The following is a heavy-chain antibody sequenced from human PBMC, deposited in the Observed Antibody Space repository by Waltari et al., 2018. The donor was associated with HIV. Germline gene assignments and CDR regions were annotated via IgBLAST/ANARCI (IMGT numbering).Heavy chain of an antibody. D-gene: IGHD3-3*01. CDR1: GFTFDDYT. CDR3: AKGNTDYDFWTGLDY. J-gene: IGHJ4*02. CDR2: ISWDGDSP. Sequence: SGFTFDDYTMHWVRQAPGQGLVWVYFISWDGDSPYYADSVKDRFTISRDNSKNSLYLQMNSLRTEDTALYYCAKGNTDYDFWTGLDYWGQGTLVTVSS. V-gene: IGHV3-43*01.